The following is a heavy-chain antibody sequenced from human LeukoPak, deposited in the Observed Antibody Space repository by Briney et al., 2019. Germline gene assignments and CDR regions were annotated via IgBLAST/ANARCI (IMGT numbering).Heavy chain of an antibody. V-gene: IGHV4-61*05. Sequence: PSETLSLTCTVSGGSISSSSYYWGWIRQPPGKGLEWIGYIYYSGSTNYNPSLKSRVTISVDTSKNQFSLKLSSVTAADTAVYYCARGQLVHYYYYYMDVWGKGTTVTVSS. J-gene: IGHJ6*03. CDR2: IYYSGST. CDR1: GGSISSSSYY. CDR3: ARGQLVHYYYYYMDV. D-gene: IGHD5-24*01.